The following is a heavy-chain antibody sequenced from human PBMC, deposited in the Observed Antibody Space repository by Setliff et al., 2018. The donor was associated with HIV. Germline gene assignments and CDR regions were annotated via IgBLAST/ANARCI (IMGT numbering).Heavy chain of an antibody. Sequence: LSLTCTVSGGSISRFYWSWIRQSAEKGLEWIGRVYADGRTNYNPSRKSRVTMSLDTSKDQLSLRLSSVTAADTAVYFCARVVWTAAAGTIDYFYYGLDVWGQGTTVTVSS. V-gene: IGHV4-4*07. CDR3: ARVVWTAAAGTIDYFYYGLDV. D-gene: IGHD6-13*01. J-gene: IGHJ6*02. CDR2: VYADGRT. CDR1: GGSISRFY.